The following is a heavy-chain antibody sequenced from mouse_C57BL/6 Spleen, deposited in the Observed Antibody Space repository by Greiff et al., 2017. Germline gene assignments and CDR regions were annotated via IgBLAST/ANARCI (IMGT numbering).Heavy chain of an antibody. D-gene: IGHD1-1*01. CDR1: GYTFTSYW. CDR3: AREGRTTRGY. J-gene: IGHJ2*01. CDR2: IDPSDSYT. V-gene: IGHV1-50*01. Sequence: QVHVKQPGAELVKPGASVKLSCKASGYTFTSYWMQWVKQRPGQGLEWIGEIDPSDSYTNYNQKFKGKATLTVDTSSSTAYMQLSSLTSEDSAVYYCAREGRTTRGYWGQGTTLTVSS.